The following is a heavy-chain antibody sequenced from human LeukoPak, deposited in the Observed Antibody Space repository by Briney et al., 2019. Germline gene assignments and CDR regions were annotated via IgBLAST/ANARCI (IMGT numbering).Heavy chain of an antibody. CDR2: IIPMSGVT. CDR3: ARVQDYYDSSDSYFWLDP. CDR1: GGTFSNYV. Sequence: SVTVSCKCSGGTFSNYVITWVRQAPGQGLEWMGRIIPMSGVTNYAQRFQGRVTITADKSRTSAYMELSGLSSEDTAMYYCARVQDYYDSSDSYFWLDPWGHGTLVTVPS. V-gene: IGHV1-69*04. D-gene: IGHD3-22*01. J-gene: IGHJ5*02.